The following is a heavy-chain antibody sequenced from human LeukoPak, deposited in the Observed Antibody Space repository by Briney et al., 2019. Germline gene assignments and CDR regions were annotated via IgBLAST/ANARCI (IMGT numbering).Heavy chain of an antibody. J-gene: IGHJ4*02. Sequence: GGSLRLSCAASGFTFSSYAMSWVRQAPGKGLEWVSAISGSGGGTYYADSVKGRFTISRDNSKNTLYLQMNSLRAEDTAVYYCATRQSHDYGDYPAFDYWGQGTLVTVSS. V-gene: IGHV3-23*01. CDR3: ATRQSHDYGDYPAFDY. CDR2: ISGSGGGT. CDR1: GFTFSSYA. D-gene: IGHD4-17*01.